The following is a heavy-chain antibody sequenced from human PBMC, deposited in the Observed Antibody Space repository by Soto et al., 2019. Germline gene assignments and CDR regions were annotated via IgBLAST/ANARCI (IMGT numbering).Heavy chain of an antibody. V-gene: IGHV4-34*01. CDR3: ARGLRQGDLEVFDY. Sequence: SETLSLTCAVYGGSFSGYYWSWIRQPPGKGLEWIGEINHSGSTNYNPSLKSRVTISVDTSKNQFSLKLSSVTAADTAVYYCARGLRQGDLEVFDYWGQGTLVTVSS. D-gene: IGHD2-21*02. CDR1: GGSFSGYY. CDR2: INHSGST. J-gene: IGHJ4*02.